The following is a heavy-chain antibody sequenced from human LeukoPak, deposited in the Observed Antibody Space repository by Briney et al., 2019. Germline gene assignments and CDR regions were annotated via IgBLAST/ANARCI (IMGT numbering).Heavy chain of an antibody. CDR3: ARDGYSAYGWLDY. CDR2: ISAYNGNT. V-gene: IGHV1-18*01. Sequence: ASVKVSCKTSGYTFSSYTISWVRQAPGQGLEWMGWISAYNGNTNYAQNFQGRVTMTTDTSASTAYMELRSLRSDDTAVYYCARDGYSAYGWLDYWGQGTLVTVPS. J-gene: IGHJ4*02. D-gene: IGHD5-12*01. CDR1: GYTFSSYT.